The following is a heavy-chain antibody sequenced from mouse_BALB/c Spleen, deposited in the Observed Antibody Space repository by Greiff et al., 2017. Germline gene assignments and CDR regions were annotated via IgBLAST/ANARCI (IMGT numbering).Heavy chain of an antibody. CDR1: GYSFTGYY. CDR2: INPYNGAT. D-gene: IGHD2-1*01. V-gene: IGHV1-31*01. CDR3: ARVGKRDAMDY. J-gene: IGHJ4*01. Sequence: VQLQQSGPELVKPGASVKISCKASGYSFTGYYMHWVKQSHVKSLEWIGRINPYNGATSYNQNFKDKASLTVDKSSSTAYMELHSLTSEDSAVYYCARVGKRDAMDYWGQGTSVTVSS.